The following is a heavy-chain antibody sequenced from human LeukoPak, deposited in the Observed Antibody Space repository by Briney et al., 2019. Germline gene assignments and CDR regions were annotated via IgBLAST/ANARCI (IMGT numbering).Heavy chain of an antibody. CDR2: ISGSGGST. V-gene: IGHV3-23*01. CDR1: GFTFSSYA. CDR3: ARDRSDTAMGD. J-gene: IGHJ4*02. Sequence: GGSLRLSCAASGFTFSSYAMSWVRQAPGKGLEWVSAISGSGGSTYYADSVKGRFTISRDNAKNTLYLQMNSLRAEDTAVYYCARDRSDTAMGDWGQGTLVTVSS. D-gene: IGHD5-18*01.